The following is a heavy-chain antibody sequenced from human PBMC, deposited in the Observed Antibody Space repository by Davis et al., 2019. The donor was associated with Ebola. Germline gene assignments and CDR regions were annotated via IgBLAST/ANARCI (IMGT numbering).Heavy chain of an antibody. D-gene: IGHD5-24*01. CDR3: ARHLVATIETKFDY. CDR1: GGSISSGDYY. CDR2: IYYSGST. Sequence: MPSETLSLTCTVSGGSISSGDYYWSWIRQPPGKGLEWIGYIYYSGSTYYNPSLKSRVTISVDTSKNQFSLKLSSVTAADTAVYYCARHLVATIETKFDYWGQGTLVTVSS. J-gene: IGHJ4*02. V-gene: IGHV4-30-4*01.